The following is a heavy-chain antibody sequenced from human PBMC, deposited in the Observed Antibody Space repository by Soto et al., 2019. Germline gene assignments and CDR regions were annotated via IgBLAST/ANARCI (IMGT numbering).Heavy chain of an antibody. J-gene: IGHJ4*02. D-gene: IGHD1-26*01. CDR1: GGSISSYY. Sequence: SETLSLTCTVSGGSISSYYWSWIRQPPGKGLEWIGYIYYSGSTNYNPSLKSRVTISVDTSKNQFSLKLSSVTAADTAVYYCARDRDSGSNYDYWGQGTLVTVSS. CDR2: IYYSGST. CDR3: ARDRDSGSNYDY. V-gene: IGHV4-59*01.